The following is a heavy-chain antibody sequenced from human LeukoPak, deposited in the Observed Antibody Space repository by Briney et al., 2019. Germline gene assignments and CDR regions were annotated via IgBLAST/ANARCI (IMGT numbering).Heavy chain of an antibody. Sequence: PGGSLRLSCAASGFTVSSNYMSWVRQAPGKGLEWVSVIYSGGSTYYADSVKGRFTISRDNSKNTLYLQMNSLRAEDTAVYCCASAALTDVLDYWGQGTLVTVSS. D-gene: IGHD3-9*01. CDR3: ASAALTDVLDY. V-gene: IGHV3-66*01. J-gene: IGHJ4*02. CDR1: GFTVSSNY. CDR2: IYSGGST.